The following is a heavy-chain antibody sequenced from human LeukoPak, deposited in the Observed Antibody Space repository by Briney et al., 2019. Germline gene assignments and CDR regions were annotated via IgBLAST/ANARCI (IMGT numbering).Heavy chain of an antibody. V-gene: IGHV1-2*02. J-gene: IGHJ5*02. CDR3: ARGNSFGRDRPATGFDP. Sequence: ASVKVSCKASGYTFTGYYMHWVRQAPGQGLEWMGWINPNSGGTNYAQKFQGRVTMTRDTSISTAYMELSRLRSDDTAVYYCARGNSFGRDRPATGFDPWGQGTLVTVSS. CDR1: GYTFTGYY. D-gene: IGHD3-10*01. CDR2: INPNSGGT.